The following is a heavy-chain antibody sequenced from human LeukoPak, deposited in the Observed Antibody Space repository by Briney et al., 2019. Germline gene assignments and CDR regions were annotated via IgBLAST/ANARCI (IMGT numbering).Heavy chain of an antibody. CDR2: ISYDGSNK. V-gene: IGHV3-30-3*01. J-gene: IGHJ4*02. Sequence: GGSLRLSCAASGFTFSSYAMHWVRQAPGKGLEWVAVISYDGSNKYYADSVKGRFTISRDNPKNTLYLQMNSLRAEDTAVYYCARDRWGFGELLGHFDYWGQGTLVTVSS. CDR3: ARDRWGFGELLGHFDY. CDR1: GFTFSSYA. D-gene: IGHD3-10*01.